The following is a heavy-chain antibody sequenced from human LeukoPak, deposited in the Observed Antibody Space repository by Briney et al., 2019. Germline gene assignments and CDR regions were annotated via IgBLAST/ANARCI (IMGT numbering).Heavy chain of an antibody. CDR3: AKIIGSPITY. V-gene: IGHV3-23*01. Sequence: GGSLRLSCAASGFTFSSYAMSWVRQAPGKGLEWVSAISGSGGSTYYADSVKGRFTISRDTSKNTVYLQMNSLRVDDTAVYYCAKIIGSPITYWGQGTLVTVSS. CDR2: ISGSGGST. D-gene: IGHD1-14*01. CDR1: GFTFSSYA. J-gene: IGHJ4*02.